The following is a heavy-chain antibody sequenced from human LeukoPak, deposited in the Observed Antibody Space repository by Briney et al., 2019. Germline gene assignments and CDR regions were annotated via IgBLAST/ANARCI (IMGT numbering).Heavy chain of an antibody. J-gene: IGHJ4*02. D-gene: IGHD6-19*01. CDR1: GFTFSSYD. CDR3: AKDDHGGSGWRDYFDQ. Sequence: PGGSLRLSCAPSGFTFSSYDMSWGRPAPGGGREWVSAIGGGGTPYYADSVKGRFTISRDNSKNTLYLQMNSLRAEDTAVYYCAKDDHGGSGWRDYFDQWGQGTLVTVSS. V-gene: IGHV3-23*01. CDR2: IGGGGTP.